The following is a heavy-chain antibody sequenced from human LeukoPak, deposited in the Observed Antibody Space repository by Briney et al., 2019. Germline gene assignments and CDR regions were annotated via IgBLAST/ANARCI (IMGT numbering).Heavy chain of an antibody. V-gene: IGHV3-66*01. D-gene: IGHD3-9*01. CDR2: IYSGGST. CDR1: GFTFSSSA. Sequence: PGGSLRLSCATSGFTFSSSAMSWVRQPPGKGLEWVSVIYSGGSTHYADSVKGRFTISRDNSKNTLYLQMNSLRAEDTAVYYCARDRLHYDSLTGYPADWGQGTLVTVSS. CDR3: ARDRLHYDSLTGYPAD. J-gene: IGHJ4*02.